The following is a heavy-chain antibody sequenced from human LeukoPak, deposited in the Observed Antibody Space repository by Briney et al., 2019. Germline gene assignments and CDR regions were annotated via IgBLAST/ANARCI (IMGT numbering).Heavy chain of an antibody. Sequence: PSQTLSLTCAVSGGSISSGGYSWSWIRQPPGKGLEWIGYIYHSGSTYYNPSLKSRVTISVDRSKNQFSLKLSSVTAADTAVYYCASISMVRGVIHDYWGQGILVTVSS. CDR2: IYHSGST. J-gene: IGHJ4*02. CDR1: GGSISSGGYS. D-gene: IGHD3-10*01. CDR3: ASISMVRGVIHDY. V-gene: IGHV4-30-2*01.